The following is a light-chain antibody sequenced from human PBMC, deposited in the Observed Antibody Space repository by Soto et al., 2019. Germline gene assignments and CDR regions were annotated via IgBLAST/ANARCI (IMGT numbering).Light chain of an antibody. CDR1: QGISSY. CDR2: AAS. J-gene: IGKJ3*01. Sequence: EIVLTQSPATLSLSPGERATLSCRASQGISSYLAWYQQKPGKAPKLLIYAASTLQSGVPSRFSGSGSGTDFTLTISSLEPEDFAVYYCQQRSNWPPFTFGPGTKVDI. CDR3: QQRSNWPPFT. V-gene: IGKV3-11*01.